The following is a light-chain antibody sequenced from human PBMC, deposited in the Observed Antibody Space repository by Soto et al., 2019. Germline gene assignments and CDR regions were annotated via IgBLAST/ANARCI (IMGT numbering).Light chain of an antibody. Sequence: VLTQSPATLSLSPGERATLSCRASQSIHTSLAWYQQKPGQPPRLVVYDSTLRANGVPDRFGGSRSGTEFTPTIKNPEPEDFAVYYCQQRNVWPPITFGQGTRLEI. CDR3: QQRNVWPPIT. CDR1: QSIHTS. V-gene: IGKV3-11*01. CDR2: DST. J-gene: IGKJ5*01.